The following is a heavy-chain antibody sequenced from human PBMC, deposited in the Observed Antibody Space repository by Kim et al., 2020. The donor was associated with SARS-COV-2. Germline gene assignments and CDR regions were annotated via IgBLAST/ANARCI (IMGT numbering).Heavy chain of an antibody. CDR3: ARNYYDSSGRMATLDY. CDR2: ISYDGSNK. CDR1: GFTFSSYA. D-gene: IGHD3-22*01. V-gene: IGHV3-30*04. J-gene: IGHJ4*01. Sequence: GGSLRLSCAASGFTFSSYAMHWVRQAPGKGLEWVAVISYDGSNKYYADSVKGRFTISRDNSKNTLYLQMNSLRAEDTAVYYCARNYYDSSGRMATLDYWG.